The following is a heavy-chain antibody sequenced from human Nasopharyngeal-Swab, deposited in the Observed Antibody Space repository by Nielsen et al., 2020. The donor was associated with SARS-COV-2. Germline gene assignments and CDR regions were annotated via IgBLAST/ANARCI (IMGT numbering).Heavy chain of an antibody. V-gene: IGHV3-43*01. CDR2: ISWDGGST. J-gene: IGHJ4*02. D-gene: IGHD3-10*01. CDR3: AKDIKGDGSGTHFDY. CDR1: GFTFSSYS. Sequence: GESLKISCAASGFTFSSYSMNWVRQAPGKGLEWVSLISWDGGSTYYADSVKGRFTISRDNSKNSLYLQMNSLRTEDTALYYCAKDIKGDGSGTHFDYWGQGTLVTVSS.